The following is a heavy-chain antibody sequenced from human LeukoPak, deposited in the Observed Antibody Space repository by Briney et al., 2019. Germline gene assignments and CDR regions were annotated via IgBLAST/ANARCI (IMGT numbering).Heavy chain of an antibody. Sequence: GESLKISCKGSGYSFTSYWIGWVRQMPGKGLEWMGIIYPGDSDTRYSPSFQGQVTISADKSISTACLQWSSLKASDTAMYYCATLQSRWELLSHFDYWGQGTLVTVSS. V-gene: IGHV5-51*01. CDR2: IYPGDSDT. CDR3: ATLQSRWELLSHFDY. J-gene: IGHJ4*02. D-gene: IGHD1-26*01. CDR1: GYSFTSYW.